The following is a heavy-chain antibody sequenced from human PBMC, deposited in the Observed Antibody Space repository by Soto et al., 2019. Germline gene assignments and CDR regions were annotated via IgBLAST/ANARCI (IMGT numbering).Heavy chain of an antibody. J-gene: IGHJ6*02. CDR1: GYTFTGYY. Sequence: ASVKVSCKASGYTFTGYYMHWVRQAPGQGLEWMGWINPNSGGTNYAQKFQGRVTMTRDTSISTAYMELSRLRSDDTAVYYCARNYNIPALDYYGMDVWGQGTTVTVSS. CDR3: ARNYNIPALDYYGMDV. CDR2: INPNSGGT. V-gene: IGHV1-2*02. D-gene: IGHD1-1*01.